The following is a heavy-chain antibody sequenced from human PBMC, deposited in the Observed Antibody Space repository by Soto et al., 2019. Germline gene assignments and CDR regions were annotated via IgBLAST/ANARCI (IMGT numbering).Heavy chain of an antibody. CDR2: IDWDDDK. J-gene: IGHJ6*02. V-gene: IGHV2-70*04. CDR1: GFSLSTSGMR. Sequence: SGPTLVNPTQTLTLTCTFSGFSLSTSGMRVSWIRQPPGKALEWLARIDWDDDKFYSTSLKTRLTISKDTSKNQVVLTMTNMDPVDTATYYCARDYYYGMDVWGQGTTVTVSS. CDR3: ARDYYYGMDV.